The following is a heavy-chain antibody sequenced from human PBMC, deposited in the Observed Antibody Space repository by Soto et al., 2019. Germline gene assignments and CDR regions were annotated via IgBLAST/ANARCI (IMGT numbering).Heavy chain of an antibody. J-gene: IGHJ6*02. D-gene: IGHD1-1*01. CDR2: IKSKTDGGAA. Sequence: VQLVESGGGFVQPGGSLRLSCVASRFSFTNAWMSWVRQAPGKGPEWVGRIKSKTDGGAADYAPPVKGRFTISREYSRLTLYRHMDSLKTEAPALCHGSTVIGIYGLDIWGQGPTVTVSS. V-gene: IGHV3-15*01. CDR1: RFSFTNAW. CDR3: STVIGIYGLDI.